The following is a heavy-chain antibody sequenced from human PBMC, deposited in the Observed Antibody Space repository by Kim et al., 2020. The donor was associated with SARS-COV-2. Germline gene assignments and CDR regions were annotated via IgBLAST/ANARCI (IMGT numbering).Heavy chain of an antibody. V-gene: IGHV1-3*01. J-gene: IGHJ6*02. CDR2: FNAGNGDT. Sequence: ASVKVSCKASGYSLTSYFLHWVRQAPGQGLEWMGRFNAGNGDTRYSQKLQGRVTITADTSANTAYMELSSLTSEDTALYYCASVQVGRVVWGPGTSVTGS. CDR3: ASVQVGRVV. CDR1: GYSLTSYF.